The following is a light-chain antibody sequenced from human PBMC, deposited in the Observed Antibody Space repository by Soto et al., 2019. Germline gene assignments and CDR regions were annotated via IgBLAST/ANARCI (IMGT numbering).Light chain of an antibody. Sequence: TQSPGTLSSSPGERATPSCRASQAVSSNYLAWYQQKPGQAPRLLIYGTSSRATGIPDRFSGSGSGTEFTLTISSLQSEDFAVYFCQQYDNWPSCTFGQGTKVDIK. J-gene: IGKJ1*01. CDR3: QQYDNWPSCT. CDR1: QAVSSN. CDR2: GTS. V-gene: IGKV3D-15*01.